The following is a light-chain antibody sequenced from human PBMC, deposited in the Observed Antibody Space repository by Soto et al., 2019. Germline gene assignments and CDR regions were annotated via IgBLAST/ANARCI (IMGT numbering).Light chain of an antibody. CDR1: QGIRNY. V-gene: IGKV1-27*01. CDR3: QKYDISPLT. J-gene: IGKJ5*01. CDR2: DAF. Sequence: DIQMTQSPSSLSASVGDRVTITCRARQGIRNYLAWYQQKPGKVPELLIYDAFTLHSGVPSRFSGSGSGTDFTLTISSLQPEDVATYYCQKYDISPLTFGQGTRLEIK.